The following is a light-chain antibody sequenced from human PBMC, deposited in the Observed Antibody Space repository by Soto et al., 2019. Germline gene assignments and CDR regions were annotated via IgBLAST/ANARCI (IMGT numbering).Light chain of an antibody. CDR2: EVS. Sequence: QSALTQPASVSGSPGQSITISCTGTSSDVGGYNFVSWYQQRPGKAPKLMNYEVSNRPSGVSNRFSGSKSGNTASLTISGLQAEDEADYYCSSYTSSSTLVFGTGTKLTVL. CDR3: SSYTSSSTLV. CDR1: SSDVGGYNF. J-gene: IGLJ1*01. V-gene: IGLV2-14*01.